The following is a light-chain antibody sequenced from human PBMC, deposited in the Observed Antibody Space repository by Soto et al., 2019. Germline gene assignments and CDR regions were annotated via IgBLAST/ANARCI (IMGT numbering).Light chain of an antibody. CDR1: QSVSSNY. CDR3: QQYGSSQLT. CDR2: GAS. V-gene: IGKV3-20*01. Sequence: EILLTQSPGTLSLSPGERATLSCRVCQSVSSNYLAWYQQKPGQAPRLLLSGASSRATGIPDRFSGSGSGTVFTLSISRLEPEDFAVYYCQQYGSSQLTFGPGTKVDIK. J-gene: IGKJ3*01.